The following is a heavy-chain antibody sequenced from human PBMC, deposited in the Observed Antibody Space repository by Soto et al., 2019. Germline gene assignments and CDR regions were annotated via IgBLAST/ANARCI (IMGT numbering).Heavy chain of an antibody. CDR3: AKDRGLVLSFYFDY. V-gene: IGHV3-9*01. Sequence: EVQLVESGGGLVQPGGSLRLSCAASGFTFDDYAMHWVRQAPGKGLEWVSGISWNSGSIGYADSVKGRFTISRDNAKNTPYLQMTSLRAADTDLYYCAKDRGLVLSFYFDYWGKGTLVTVSS. CDR2: ISWNSGSI. J-gene: IGHJ4*02. CDR1: GFTFDDYA. D-gene: IGHD6-19*01.